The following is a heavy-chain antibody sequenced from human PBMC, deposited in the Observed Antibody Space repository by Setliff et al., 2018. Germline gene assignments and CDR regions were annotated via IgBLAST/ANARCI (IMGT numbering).Heavy chain of an antibody. D-gene: IGHD6-19*01. J-gene: IGHJ6*03. CDR3: ARAISGWYSAHYYYMDV. CDR2: IYTSGST. Sequence: SETLSLTCSVSGGSISSGSDYWTWIRQPAGKGLEWIGHIYTSGSTNYNPPLKSRVTISVDTSKDQFSLKLSSVTAADTAVYYCARAISGWYSAHYYYMDVWGKGTTVTVSS. V-gene: IGHV4-61*09. CDR1: GGSISSGSDY.